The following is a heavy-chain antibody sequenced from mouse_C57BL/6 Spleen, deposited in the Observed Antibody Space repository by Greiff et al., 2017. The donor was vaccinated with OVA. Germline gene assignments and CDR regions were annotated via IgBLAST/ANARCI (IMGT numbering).Heavy chain of an antibody. CDR3: TAHGSSAY. D-gene: IGHD1-1*01. V-gene: IGHV6-3*01. CDR2: IRLKSDNYAT. J-gene: IGHJ3*01. Sequence: EVKVEESGGGLVQPGGSMKLSCVASGFTFSNYWMNWVRQSPEKGLEWVAQIRLKSDNYATHYAESVKGRFTISRDDSKSSVYLQMNNLRAEDTGIYYCTAHGSSAYWGQGTLVTVSA. CDR1: GFTFSNYW.